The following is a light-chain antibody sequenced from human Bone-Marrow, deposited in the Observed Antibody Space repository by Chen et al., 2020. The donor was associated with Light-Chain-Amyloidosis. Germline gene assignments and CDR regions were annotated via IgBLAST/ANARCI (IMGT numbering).Light chain of an antibody. J-gene: IGLJ2*01. CDR2: EVT. CDR1: SMDVGGYNY. Sequence: QSALSQPPSASGSPGQSVTISCTGDSMDVGGYNYVSWYQQFPGKAPTLIIYEVTKRPSGVPARFSGSKSGNTASLIVSGLQAEDEADYFCTSYSGTYNLVLFGGGTKLTVL. V-gene: IGLV2-8*01. CDR3: TSYSGTYNLVL.